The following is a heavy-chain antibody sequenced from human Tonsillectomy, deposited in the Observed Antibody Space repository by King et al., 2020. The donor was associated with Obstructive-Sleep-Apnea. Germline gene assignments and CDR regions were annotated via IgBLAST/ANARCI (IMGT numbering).Heavy chain of an antibody. J-gene: IGHJ6*02. Sequence: LQLQESGPGLVKPSETLSLTCIVSGGSIGSSSYYWGWIRQPPGKGLEWIGSINYSGTTYYNPSLRSRVTISVDTSKNQLSLRLTSVTAADTAVYYCARLDIEYSYQYGMDVWGQGTTVTVSS. D-gene: IGHD2-2*03. CDR3: ARLDIEYSYQYGMDV. CDR2: INYSGTT. CDR1: GGSIGSSSYY. V-gene: IGHV4-39*07.